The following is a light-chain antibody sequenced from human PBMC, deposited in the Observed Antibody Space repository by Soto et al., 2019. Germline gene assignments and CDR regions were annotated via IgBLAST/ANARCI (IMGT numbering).Light chain of an antibody. J-gene: IGLJ1*01. CDR2: DVS. CDR1: SSDVGGYNY. V-gene: IGLV2-14*01. CDR3: SSYTSSSTLYV. Sequence: QSVLTQPASVSRPPGPSITISCTGTSSDVGGYNYVSWYQQHPGKAPKLMIYDVSNRPSGVSNRFSGSKSGNTASLTISGLQAEDEADYYCSSYTSSSTLYVFGTGTKVTVL.